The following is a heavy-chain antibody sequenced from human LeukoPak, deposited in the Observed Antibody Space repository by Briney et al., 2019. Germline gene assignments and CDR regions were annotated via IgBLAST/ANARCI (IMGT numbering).Heavy chain of an antibody. D-gene: IGHD2-15*01. Sequence: GGSLRLSCAASGLTFSRFGMHWVRQAPGKGLDWVALISHDGSQRYYTDSVRGRFTFSRDNSKNTMYLQMNSLRAEDTAVHYCARDPNAPAKYYFDYWGQGTLVTVSS. CDR3: ARDPNAPAKYYFDY. V-gene: IGHV3-30*03. CDR2: ISHDGSQR. J-gene: IGHJ4*02. CDR1: GLTFSRFG.